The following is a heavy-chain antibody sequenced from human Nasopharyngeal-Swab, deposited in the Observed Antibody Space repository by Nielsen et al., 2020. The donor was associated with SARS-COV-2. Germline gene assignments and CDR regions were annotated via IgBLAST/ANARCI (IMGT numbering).Heavy chain of an antibody. CDR2: ISGSGGST. V-gene: IGHV3-23*01. CDR1: GYSFRTYA. J-gene: IGHJ4*02. Sequence: GGSLRLSCVASGYSFRTYAMSWVRQAPGKGLEWVSTISGSGGSTYYADSVKGRFTISRDNSKNTLYLQMNSLRAEDTAMYDCAKLPSRIAVAGTSYFDYWGRGTLVAVSS. D-gene: IGHD6-19*01. CDR3: AKLPSRIAVAGTSYFDY.